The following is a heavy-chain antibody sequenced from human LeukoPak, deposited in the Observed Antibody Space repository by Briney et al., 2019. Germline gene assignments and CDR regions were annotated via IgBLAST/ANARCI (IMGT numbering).Heavy chain of an antibody. J-gene: IGHJ3*01. CDR1: GFTVNSNH. CDR2: IYSGGTT. V-gene: IGHV3-53*01. D-gene: IGHD4-23*01. Sequence: GGSLRLSCAASGFTVNSNHMSWVRQAPGKGLKWVSIIYSGGTTYYADSVKGRFTISRDNSKNSLYLQMNSLRAEDTAVYYCARDADYGGSPDAFDVWGRGTVVTVSS. CDR3: ARDADYGGSPDAFDV.